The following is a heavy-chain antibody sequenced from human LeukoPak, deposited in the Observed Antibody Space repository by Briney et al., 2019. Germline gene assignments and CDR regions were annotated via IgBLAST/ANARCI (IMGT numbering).Heavy chain of an antibody. J-gene: IGHJ4*02. Sequence: GGSLRLSCAASGFTFCSYEMNWVRQAPGKGLEGVSYISDSGSTIHYADSVKGRFTISRDNAKSSLYLQMNSLRAEDTAVYYCAGELGYCRGGDYWGQGTLVTVSS. V-gene: IGHV3-48*03. CDR1: GFTFCSYE. CDR2: ISDSGSTI. CDR3: AGELGYCRGGDY. D-gene: IGHD2-15*01.